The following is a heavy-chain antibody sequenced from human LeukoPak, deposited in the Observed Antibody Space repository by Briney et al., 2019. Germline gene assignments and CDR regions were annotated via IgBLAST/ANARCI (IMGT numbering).Heavy chain of an antibody. CDR3: ARTTEGGYSYGYFYYYYMDV. Sequence: SETLSLTCTVSGGSISSYYWSWIRQPPGKGLEWIGYIYYSGSTNYKSSLKSRVTISVDMSKNQFSLKLSSVTAADTAVYYCARTTEGGYSYGYFYYYYMDVWGKGTTVTISS. J-gene: IGHJ6*03. CDR1: GGSISSYY. D-gene: IGHD5-18*01. V-gene: IGHV4-59*01. CDR2: IYYSGST.